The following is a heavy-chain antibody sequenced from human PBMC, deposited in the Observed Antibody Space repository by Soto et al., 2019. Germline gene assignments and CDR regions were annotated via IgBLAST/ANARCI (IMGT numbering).Heavy chain of an antibody. CDR1: GGSISSYY. V-gene: IGHV4-59*01. CDR3: ARGFYDSGSYYTQLDY. Sequence: PSETLSLTCSVSGGSISSYYWTWIRQPPGKGLEWIGYIYYSGSTNYNPSLKSRVTISVDTSKNQFSLKLSSVTAADTAMYYCARGFYDSGSYYTQLDYWGLGTLVTVS. D-gene: IGHD3-10*01. CDR2: IYYSGST. J-gene: IGHJ4*02.